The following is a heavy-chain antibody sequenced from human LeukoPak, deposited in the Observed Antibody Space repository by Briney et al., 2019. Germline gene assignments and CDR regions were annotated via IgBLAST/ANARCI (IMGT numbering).Heavy chain of an antibody. J-gene: IGHJ4*02. CDR3: ANDFDH. CDR2: ISGSDDNT. Sequence: GGSLRLSCAASGFTFNNYAMSWVRQAPGKGLEWVSTISGSDDNTYYADSVKGRFTISGDISKNTLYLQMNSLRADDTAVYYCANDFDHWGQGTLVTVSS. V-gene: IGHV3-23*01. CDR1: GFTFNNYA.